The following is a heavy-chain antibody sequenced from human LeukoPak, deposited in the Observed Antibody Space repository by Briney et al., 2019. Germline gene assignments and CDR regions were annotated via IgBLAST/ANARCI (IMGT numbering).Heavy chain of an antibody. CDR1: GYTFTSYY. D-gene: IGHD3-22*01. Sequence: GASVKVSCKASGYTFTSYYMHWVRQAPGQGLEWMGIINPSGGSTSYAQKFQGRVTMTRDTSTSTVYMELSSLGSEDTAVYYCARDPVDSSGYYYLDYWGQGTLVTVSS. CDR3: ARDPVDSSGYYYLDY. V-gene: IGHV1-46*01. J-gene: IGHJ4*02. CDR2: INPSGGST.